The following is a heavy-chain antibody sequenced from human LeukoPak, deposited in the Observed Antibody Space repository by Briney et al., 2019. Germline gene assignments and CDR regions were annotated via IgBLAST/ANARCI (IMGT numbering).Heavy chain of an antibody. CDR3: AKAGSTAWTAVDF. Sequence: GESLRLSCTASGFTFSNFWMGWVRQAPGKGLEWVSVISGSGSSTYYAASVKGRFTISRDNSKNILYLQMKSLRVEDTAIYYCAKAGSTAWTAVDFWGQGTLVTVSS. D-gene: IGHD2-2*01. V-gene: IGHV3-23*01. J-gene: IGHJ4*02. CDR2: ISGSGSST. CDR1: GFTFSNFW.